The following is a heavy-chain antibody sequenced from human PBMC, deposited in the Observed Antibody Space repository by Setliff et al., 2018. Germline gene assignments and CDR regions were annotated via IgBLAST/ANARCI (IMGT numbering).Heavy chain of an antibody. J-gene: IGHJ4*02. Sequence: PGGSLRLSCAGSGFTFSSYWMTWVRQVPGRGLEWVANINRDGSEKYYLDSVKGRFTISRDNSKNTLSLQMNSLRAEDTALYYCARTCSGSGCYAGLESWGQGTPVTVSS. V-gene: IGHV3-7*01. CDR2: INRDGSEK. CDR1: GFTFSSYW. D-gene: IGHD2-15*01. CDR3: ARTCSGSGCYAGLES.